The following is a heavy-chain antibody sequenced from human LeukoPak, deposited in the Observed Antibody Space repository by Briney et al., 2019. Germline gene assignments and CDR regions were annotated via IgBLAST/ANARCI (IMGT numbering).Heavy chain of an antibody. CDR1: GFTVSSNY. CDR2: LSGSGEST. Sequence: GGSLRLSCAASGFTVSSNYMSWVRQAPGKGLEWVSALSGSGESTYYADAVKGRFTISRDNSKNTVHLQMNGLRAEDTAVYHCAKVTYDYVWGSYENWGQGTLVTVSS. CDR3: AKVTYDYVWGSYEN. V-gene: IGHV3-23*01. J-gene: IGHJ4*02. D-gene: IGHD3-16*01.